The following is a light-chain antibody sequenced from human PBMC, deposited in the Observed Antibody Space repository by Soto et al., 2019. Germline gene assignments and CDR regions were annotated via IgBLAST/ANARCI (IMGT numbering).Light chain of an antibody. V-gene: IGLV2-23*01. Sequence: QSALTQPASVSGSPGQSITISCTGTSSDVGSYNLVSWYQQHPGKAPKLMIYEGSKRPSGVFNRFSGSKSGNTASLTISGIQAEDEADYYCCSYAGSSTYVVFGGGTKVTVL. CDR2: EGS. J-gene: IGLJ2*01. CDR3: CSYAGSSTYVV. CDR1: SSDVGSYNL.